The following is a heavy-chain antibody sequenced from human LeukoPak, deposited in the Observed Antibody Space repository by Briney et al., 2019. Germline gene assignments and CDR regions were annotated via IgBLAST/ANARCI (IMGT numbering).Heavy chain of an antibody. J-gene: IGHJ4*02. CDR3: ARHMEKDIVVVPAANYALDY. Sequence: GESLKISCKGSGYSFTSYWIGWVRQMPGKGLEWMGIIYPGDSDTRYSPSFQGQVTISADKSISTAYLQWSSLKASDTAMYYCARHMEKDIVVVPAANYALDYWGQGTLVTVSS. D-gene: IGHD2-2*01. CDR2: IYPGDSDT. CDR1: GYSFTSYW. V-gene: IGHV5-51*01.